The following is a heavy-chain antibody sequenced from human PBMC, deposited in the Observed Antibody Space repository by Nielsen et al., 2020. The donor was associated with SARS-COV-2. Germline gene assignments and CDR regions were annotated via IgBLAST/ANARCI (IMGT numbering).Heavy chain of an antibody. CDR2: INPNSGGT. Sequence: ASVKVSCKASGYTFTGYYMHWVRQAPGQGLEWMRRINPNSGGTNYAQKFQGRVTMTRDTSISTAYMELSRLRSDDTVVYYCARGATVYFYYYGMDVWGQGTTVTVSS. V-gene: IGHV1-2*05. CDR3: ARGATVYFYYYGMDV. CDR1: GYTFTGYY. D-gene: IGHD5-12*01. J-gene: IGHJ6*02.